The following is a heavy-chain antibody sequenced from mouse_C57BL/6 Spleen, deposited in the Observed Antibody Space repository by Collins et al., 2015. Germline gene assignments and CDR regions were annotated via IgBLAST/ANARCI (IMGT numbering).Heavy chain of an antibody. CDR2: ISSGSSTI. V-gene: IGHV5-17*01. CDR1: GFTFSDYG. Sequence: EVQLVESGGGLVKPGGSLKLSCAASGFTFSDYGMHWVAYISSGSSTIYYADTVKGRFTISRDNAKNTLFLQMTSLRSEDTAMYYCASPYYYGSRDAMDYWGQGTSVTVSS. CDR3: ASPYYYGSRDAMDY. J-gene: IGHJ4*01. D-gene: IGHD1-1*01.